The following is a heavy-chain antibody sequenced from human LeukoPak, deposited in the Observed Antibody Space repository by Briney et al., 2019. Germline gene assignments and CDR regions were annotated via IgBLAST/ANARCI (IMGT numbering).Heavy chain of an antibody. CDR3: ARDSLYGVVDY. D-gene: IGHD4-17*01. Sequence: ASVKVSCKVSGYTLTELSMHWVRQAPGKGLEWMGGFDPEDGGTIYAQKFQGRVTMTRDTSTSTVYMYLSSLRSEDTAVYYCARDSLYGVVDYWGQGTLVTVSS. J-gene: IGHJ4*02. CDR1: GYTLTELS. V-gene: IGHV1-24*01. CDR2: FDPEDGGT.